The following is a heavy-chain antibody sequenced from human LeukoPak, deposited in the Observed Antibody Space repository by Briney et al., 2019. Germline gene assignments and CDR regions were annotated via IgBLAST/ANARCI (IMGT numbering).Heavy chain of an antibody. D-gene: IGHD3-3*02. CDR2: ISGSGSTT. CDR1: GFTFSSYD. V-gene: IGHV3-23*01. Sequence: HTGGSLRLSCAASGFTFSSYDMSWVRQAPGKGLEWVSGISGSGSTTKYADSVKGRFTISRDNSKNTVYLQMNSLRAEDTAVYYCARALASWGQGTLVTVSS. J-gene: IGHJ4*02. CDR3: ARALAS.